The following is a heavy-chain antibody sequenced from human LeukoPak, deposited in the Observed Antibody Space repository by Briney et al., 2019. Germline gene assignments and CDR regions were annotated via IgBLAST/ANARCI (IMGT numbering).Heavy chain of an antibody. J-gene: IGHJ4*02. CDR2: IKQDGNEK. V-gene: IGHV3-7*01. D-gene: IGHD2-2*02. CDR1: GVIFSDYW. Sequence: GGSLRLSCAASGVIFSDYWMTWVRQAPGKGLEWVANIKQDGNEKYYVDSVKGRFTISRDNAKNSLFLQMNSLRAEDTAVYFCARDQGHCTRTNCYTKNDYWGQGTLVTVSS. CDR3: ARDQGHCTRTNCYTKNDY.